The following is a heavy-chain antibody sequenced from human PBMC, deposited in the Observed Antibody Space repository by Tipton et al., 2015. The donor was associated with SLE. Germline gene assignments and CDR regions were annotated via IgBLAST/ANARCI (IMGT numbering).Heavy chain of an antibody. D-gene: IGHD3-9*01. V-gene: IGHV4-39*01. CDR1: GGSISGTTYY. CDR3: ARHRGLRYTSNRNYFGL. Sequence: LRLSCNVSGGSISGTTYYWTWIRQSPGKGLEWIGESNEYGSTNYAPSLKNRVAISLDTSNNHLSLRLTSVTAADTATYFCARHRGLRYTSNRNYFGLWGQGTLVLVSP. J-gene: IGHJ4*02. CDR2: SNEYGST.